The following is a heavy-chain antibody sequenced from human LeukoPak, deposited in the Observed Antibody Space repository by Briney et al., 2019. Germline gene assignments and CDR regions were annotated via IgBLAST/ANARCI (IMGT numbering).Heavy chain of an antibody. V-gene: IGHV3-48*03. J-gene: IGHJ4*02. Sequence: PTGGYLRLSCTASGFTFSTYEMNWVRQAPGKGLEWVSFISGNGYPIYYADSLKGRFTISRDNAKNSLYLQMNSLRAEDTAIYYCARVRGLEWLLKHLDSWGQGTLVTVSS. CDR3: ARVRGLEWLLKHLDS. CDR1: GFTFSTYE. CDR2: ISGNGYPI. D-gene: IGHD3-3*01.